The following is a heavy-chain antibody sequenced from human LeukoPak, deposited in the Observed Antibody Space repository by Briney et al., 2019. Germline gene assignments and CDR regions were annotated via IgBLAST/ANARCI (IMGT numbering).Heavy chain of an antibody. CDR3: ARDWYDIFGYYYGMDV. V-gene: IGHV4-34*01. CDR1: GGSFSGYC. CDR2: INHSGST. D-gene: IGHD3-9*01. Sequence: SETLSLTCAVYGGSFSGYCWSWIRQPPGKGLEWIGEINHSGSTNHNPSLKSRVTISVDTSKNQFSLKLSSVTAADTAVYYCARDWYDIFGYYYGMDVWGQGTTVTVSS. J-gene: IGHJ6*02.